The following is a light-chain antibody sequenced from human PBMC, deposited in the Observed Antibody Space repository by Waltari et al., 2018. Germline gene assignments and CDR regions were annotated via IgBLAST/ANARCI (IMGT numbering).Light chain of an antibody. CDR1: QSITRW. CDR3: LQYYSSPYS. V-gene: IGKV1-5*03. Sequence: DIQMTQSPSSLSASVGDPVTITCRASQSITRWLDWYQQKPGEAPKLLIYKASTLQSGVPSRFSGSGSGTDFTLTISSLQPEDFATFYCLQYYSSPYSFGQGTKVEI. J-gene: IGKJ2*03. CDR2: KAS.